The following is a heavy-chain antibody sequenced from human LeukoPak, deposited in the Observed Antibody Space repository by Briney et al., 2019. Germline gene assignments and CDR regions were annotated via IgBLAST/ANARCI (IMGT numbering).Heavy chain of an antibody. CDR3: ARQYALSDFWSENDALDI. Sequence: GESLKISCKGSGYSFTSYWIGWVRQMPGKGLEWMGIIYPGDSDTRYSPSFQGQVTISADKSISTAYLQRSSLKASDTAMYYCARQYALSDFWSENDALDIWGQGTMVTVSS. V-gene: IGHV5-51*01. D-gene: IGHD3-3*01. CDR2: IYPGDSDT. CDR1: GYSFTSYW. J-gene: IGHJ3*02.